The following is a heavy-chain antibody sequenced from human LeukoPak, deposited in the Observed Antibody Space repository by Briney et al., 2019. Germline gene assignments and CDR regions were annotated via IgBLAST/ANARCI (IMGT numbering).Heavy chain of an antibody. J-gene: IGHJ6*03. V-gene: IGHV3-7*01. CDR1: GVTFSSYW. Sequence: GGSLRLSCAASGVTFSSYWMSWVRQAPGKGLEWVANIKEDGSEKYYVDSVKGRFTISRDNAKNSLYLQMNSLRAEDTAVYYCARGRSYYYYMDVWGKGTTVTVSS. CDR3: ARGRSYYYYMDV. CDR2: IKEDGSEK.